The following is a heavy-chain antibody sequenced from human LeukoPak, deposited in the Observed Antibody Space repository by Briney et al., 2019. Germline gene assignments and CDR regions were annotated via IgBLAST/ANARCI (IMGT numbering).Heavy chain of an antibody. CDR3: ARTGGYMVWGVQNWFDP. D-gene: IGHD3-10*01. Sequence: SETLSLTCTVSGGSISTSYYWGWVRQAPGKGLEWIGSGTSYYNPPLKSRVTISVDTSRNQFSLKLTSVTAADTAVYYCARTGGYMVWGVQNWFDPWGQGTLVTVSS. CDR1: GGSISTSYY. CDR2: GTS. J-gene: IGHJ5*02. V-gene: IGHV4-39*01.